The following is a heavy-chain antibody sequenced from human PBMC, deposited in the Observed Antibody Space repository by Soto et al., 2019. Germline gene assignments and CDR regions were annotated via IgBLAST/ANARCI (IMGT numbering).Heavy chain of an antibody. CDR2: TNAGNGNT. Sequence: ASVKVSCKAFRYTFTSYAIHWVRQAPGQRLEWMGWTNAGNGNTKYSQKFQGRVTITRDTSASTAYMALSSLRSEDTAVYYCARTIGPWGQGTLVTVSS. CDR3: ARTIGP. CDR1: RYTFTSYA. V-gene: IGHV1-3*01. J-gene: IGHJ5*02. D-gene: IGHD1-26*01.